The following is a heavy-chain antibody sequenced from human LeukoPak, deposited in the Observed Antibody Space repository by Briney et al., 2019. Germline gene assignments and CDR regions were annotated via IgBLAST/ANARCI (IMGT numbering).Heavy chain of an antibody. CDR3: ARASMGGRDYHLDS. CDR1: GFTFSTYW. Sequence: GGSLRLSCAASGFTFSTYWMTWVRQAPGKGLEWVANIKTDGSHTYYLDSVKGRFTISRDNAKNFLFLQLGSLRADDTGVYYCARASMGGRDYHLDSWGQGTLVTDSS. CDR2: IKTDGSHT. D-gene: IGHD4/OR15-4a*01. J-gene: IGHJ4*02. V-gene: IGHV3-7*01.